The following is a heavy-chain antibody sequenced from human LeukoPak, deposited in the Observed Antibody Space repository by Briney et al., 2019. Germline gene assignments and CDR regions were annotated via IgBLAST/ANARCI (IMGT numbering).Heavy chain of an antibody. V-gene: IGHV3-30*02. CDR2: IRYDGSNK. CDR1: GFTFSSYG. CDR3: AKDGNYYDSSGYYDEDY. Sequence: GGSLRLSCAASGFTFSSYGMHWVRQAPGKGLEWVAFIRYDGSNKYYADSVKARFTISRDNSKNTLYLQMNSLGAEDTAVYYCAKDGNYYDSSGYYDEDYWGQGTLVTVSS. J-gene: IGHJ4*02. D-gene: IGHD3-22*01.